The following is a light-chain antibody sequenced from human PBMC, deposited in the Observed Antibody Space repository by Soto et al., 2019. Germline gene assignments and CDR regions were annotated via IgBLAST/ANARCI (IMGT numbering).Light chain of an antibody. CDR3: CSYTGSYAYV. J-gene: IGLJ1*01. CDR1: NSVVGGYSY. V-gene: IGLV2-11*01. Sequence: QSVLTPPPPLSGSPGQSVTIPFTGTNSVVGGYSYVSWYQQHPGKAPELIIYDVTERPSGVPDRFSGSKSGNTASLTISGLQAEDEADYYCCSYTGSYAYVFGIGTKVTVL. CDR2: DVT.